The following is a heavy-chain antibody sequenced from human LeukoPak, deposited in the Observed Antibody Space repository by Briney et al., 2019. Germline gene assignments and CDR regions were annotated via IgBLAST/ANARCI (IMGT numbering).Heavy chain of an antibody. V-gene: IGHV3-74*01. CDR3: ARGYFGPEF. CDR1: GFTFINYW. J-gene: IGHJ4*02. CDR2: INNDGSDT. Sequence: GGSLRLSCEASGFTFINYWMHWVRQAPGKGPVWVSRINNDGSDTTYADAVKGRFTFSRDNAKNTLYLQMNSLRAEDTAVYYCARGYFGPEFWGQGTLVTVSS. D-gene: IGHD3-9*01.